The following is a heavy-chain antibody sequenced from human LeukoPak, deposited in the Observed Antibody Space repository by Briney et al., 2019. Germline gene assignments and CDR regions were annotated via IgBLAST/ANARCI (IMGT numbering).Heavy chain of an antibody. CDR2: ISSNSDNT. V-gene: IGHV1-18*01. Sequence: ASVKVSCKATGYTFTSYGISWVRQAPGQGLEWMGWISSNSDNTNYAQKLQGRVTMTTDTFTSTAYMELRSIRSDDTALYFCARRGGSIKVIADYWGQGTLVTVSS. CDR1: GYTFTSYG. J-gene: IGHJ4*02. CDR3: ARRGGSIKVIADY. D-gene: IGHD3-16*01.